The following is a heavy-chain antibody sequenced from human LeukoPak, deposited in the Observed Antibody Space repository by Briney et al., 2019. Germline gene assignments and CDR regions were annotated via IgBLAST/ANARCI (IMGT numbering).Heavy chain of an antibody. CDR3: YGANAEH. Sequence: AGGSVRLSCAASGFTFSSYWMHWVRQAPGKGLVWVSGTDTDGSSTMYADSVKGRFTIARDNAKNTLYLQMNSLRAEDTAVYYCYGANAEHWGQGTLDPVSS. J-gene: IGHJ1*01. D-gene: IGHD4-23*01. V-gene: IGHV3-74*03. CDR1: GFTFSSYW. CDR2: TDTDGSST.